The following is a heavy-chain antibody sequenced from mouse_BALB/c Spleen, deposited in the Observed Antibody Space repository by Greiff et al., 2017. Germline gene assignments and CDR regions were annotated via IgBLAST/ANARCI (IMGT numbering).Heavy chain of an antibody. CDR1: GFSLTSYG. V-gene: IGHV2-3*01. Sequence: VQGVESGPGLVAPSQSLSITCTVSGFSLTSYGVSWVRQPPGKGLEWLGVIWGDGSTNYHSALISRLSISKDNSKSQVFLKLNSLQTDDTATYYCARMNYGSSQAWFAYWGQGTLVTVSA. J-gene: IGHJ3*01. CDR3: ARMNYGSSQAWFAY. CDR2: IWGDGST. D-gene: IGHD1-1*01.